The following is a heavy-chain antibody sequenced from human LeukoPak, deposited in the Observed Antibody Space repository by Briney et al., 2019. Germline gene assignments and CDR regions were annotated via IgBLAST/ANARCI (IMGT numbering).Heavy chain of an antibody. J-gene: IGHJ6*02. CDR2: IYSGGST. V-gene: IGHV3-66*01. CDR1: GFTVSSNY. Sequence: GGSLRLSCAASGFTVSSNYMSWVRQAPGKGLEWVSVIYSGGSTYYADSVKGRFTISRDNSKNTLYLQMNSLRAEDTAVYYRARVPPSSSLGYYGMDVWGQGTTVTVSS. CDR3: ARVPPSSSLGYYGMDV. D-gene: IGHD2-2*01.